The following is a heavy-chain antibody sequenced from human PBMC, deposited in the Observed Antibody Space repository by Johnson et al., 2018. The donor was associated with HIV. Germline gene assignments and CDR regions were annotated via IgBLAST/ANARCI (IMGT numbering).Heavy chain of an antibody. J-gene: IGHJ3*02. CDR1: GFTFSSYA. CDR3: AKDREYGLALGWAFEI. V-gene: IGHV3-30*04. CDR2: ISYDGSNK. D-gene: IGHD6-19*01. Sequence: QVQLVESGGGVVQPGRSLRLSCAASGFTFSSYAMHWVRQAPGKGLEWVAVISYDGSNKYYADSVKGRFTISRDNSQNKLYLQTNSLRAEDTAVYYCAKDREYGLALGWAFEIWGQGTVVTVSS.